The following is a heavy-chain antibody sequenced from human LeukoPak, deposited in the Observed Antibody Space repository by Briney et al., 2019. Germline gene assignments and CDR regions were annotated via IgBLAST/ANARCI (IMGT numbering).Heavy chain of an antibody. D-gene: IGHD5-18*01. CDR1: GFTVSSNY. V-gene: IGHV3-53*04. CDR3: ARVRGYSYGFLTNYFDY. J-gene: IGHJ4*02. CDR2: IYSGGST. Sequence: GGSLRLSCAASGFTVSSNYMSWVRQAPGKGLEWVSVIYSGGSTYYADSVKGRFTISRLNSKNTLYLQMNSLRAEDTAVYYCARVRGYSYGFLTNYFDYWGQGTLVTVSS.